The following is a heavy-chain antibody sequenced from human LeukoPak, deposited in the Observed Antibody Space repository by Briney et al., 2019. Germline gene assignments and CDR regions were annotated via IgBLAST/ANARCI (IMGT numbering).Heavy chain of an antibody. CDR3: ARAAAATGKDY. CDR1: GYNFTSYC. Sequence: ESLKIFCKGSGYNFTSYCIACVRQMPRNGLELMWIIYPGDSDDRYSPYFQGQVTISADKSIRPVYLQWSSLKAADTAMYDCARAAAATGKDYWGQGTLVTVSP. J-gene: IGHJ4*02. D-gene: IGHD6-13*01. V-gene: IGHV5-51*01. CDR2: IYPGDSDD.